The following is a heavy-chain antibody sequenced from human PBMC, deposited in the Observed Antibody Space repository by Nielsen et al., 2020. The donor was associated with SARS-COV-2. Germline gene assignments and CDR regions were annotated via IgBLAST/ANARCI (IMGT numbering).Heavy chain of an antibody. CDR2: ISGSGGTT. CDR1: GFTFSGYS. Sequence: GGSLRLSCAASGFTFSGYSMNWVRQAPGKGLEWVSAISGSGGTTYSADSVKGRFTISRDNSKNTLYLQMNSLRAEDTALYYCAKLKWDLLGGHFDYWGQGTLVTVSS. J-gene: IGHJ4*02. CDR3: AKLKWDLLGGHFDY. V-gene: IGHV3-23*01. D-gene: IGHD1-26*01.